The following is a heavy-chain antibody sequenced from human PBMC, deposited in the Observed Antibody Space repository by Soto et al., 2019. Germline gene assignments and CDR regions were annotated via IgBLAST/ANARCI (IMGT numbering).Heavy chain of an antibody. J-gene: IGHJ4*02. CDR2: INHSGST. D-gene: IGHD6-19*01. CDR1: GGSFSGYY. CDR3: ARAGSGWYFRVSFYFDY. Sequence: SETLSLTCAVYGGSFSGYYWSWIRQPPGKGLEWIGEINHSGSTNYNPSLKSRVTISVDTSKNQFSLKLSSVTAADTAVYYCARAGSGWYFRVSFYFDYWGQGTLVTVSS. V-gene: IGHV4-34*01.